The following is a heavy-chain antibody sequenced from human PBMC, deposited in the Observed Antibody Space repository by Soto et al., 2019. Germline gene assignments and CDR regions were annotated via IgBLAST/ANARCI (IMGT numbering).Heavy chain of an antibody. J-gene: IGHJ4*02. CDR2: IYYSGST. CDR3: AREASGYYYFDY. CDR1: GGSISSGGYY. V-gene: IGHV4-31*03. Sequence: PSETLSLTCTVSGGSISSGGYYWSWIRQHPGKGLEWIGYIYYSGSTYYNPSLKSRVTISVDTSKNQFSLKLSSVTAEDTAVYYCAREASGYYYFDYWGQGTLVTVSS. D-gene: IGHD3-22*01.